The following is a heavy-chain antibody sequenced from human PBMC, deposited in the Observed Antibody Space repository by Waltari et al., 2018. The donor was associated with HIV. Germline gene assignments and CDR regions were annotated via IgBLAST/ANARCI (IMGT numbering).Heavy chain of an antibody. D-gene: IGHD2-21*01. CDR2: SYPGDSDT. Sequence: EVHLEQSGAEGKKPGESLKISCKASGYTFTSYWIGWVRQMPGKGLEWMGISYPGDSDTRYSPSFQGQVTISADKSITTVYLQWSTLKASDTAIYYCARHVRVLQPTVAIGGMDVWGQGTSVTVSS. CDR3: ARHVRVLQPTVAIGGMDV. J-gene: IGHJ6*02. V-gene: IGHV5-51*01. CDR1: GYTFTSYW.